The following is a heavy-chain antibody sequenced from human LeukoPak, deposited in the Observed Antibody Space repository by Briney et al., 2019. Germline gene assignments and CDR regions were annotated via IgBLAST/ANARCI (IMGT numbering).Heavy chain of an antibody. CDR3: TRGFLGSSWPCFDY. V-gene: IGHV3-49*03. J-gene: IGHJ4*02. CDR2: IRSKAYGGTT. CDR1: GFTFGDYA. Sequence: GGSLRLSCTASGFTFGDYAMSWFRQAPGKGLEWVGFIRSKAYGGTTEYAASVKGRFTISRDDSKSIAYLQMNSLKTEDTAVYYCTRGFLGSSWPCFDYWGQGTLVTVSS. D-gene: IGHD6-13*01.